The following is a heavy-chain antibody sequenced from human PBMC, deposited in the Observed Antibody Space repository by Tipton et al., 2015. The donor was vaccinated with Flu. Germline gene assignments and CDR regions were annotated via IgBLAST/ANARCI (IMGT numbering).Heavy chain of an antibody. CDR2: IYTSGAT. CDR1: GGSMEGYY. V-gene: IGHV4-4*07. D-gene: IGHD4-11*01. Sequence: TLSLTCTVSGGSMEGYYWSWIRQPAGKGLEWIGRIYTSGATKYKSSLESRVTMSIDTSKNQFSLRLSSVTAADTAVYYCASATTVTTSGMDVWGQGTTVTVSS. J-gene: IGHJ6*02. CDR3: ASATTVTTSGMDV.